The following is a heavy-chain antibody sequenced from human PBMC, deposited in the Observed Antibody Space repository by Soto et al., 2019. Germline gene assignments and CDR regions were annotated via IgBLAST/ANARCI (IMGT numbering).Heavy chain of an antibody. D-gene: IGHD3-10*01. J-gene: IGHJ4*02. V-gene: IGHV3-7*01. CDR2: IKQDGSEK. CDR1: GFTFSSYW. Sequence: GGSLRLSCAASGFTFSSYWMSWVRQAPGKGLEWVANIKQDGSEKYYVDSVKGRFTISRDNAKNSLYLQMNSLRAEDTAVYYCARDSLLWFGELFLFDYWGQGTLVTVSS. CDR3: ARDSLLWFGELFLFDY.